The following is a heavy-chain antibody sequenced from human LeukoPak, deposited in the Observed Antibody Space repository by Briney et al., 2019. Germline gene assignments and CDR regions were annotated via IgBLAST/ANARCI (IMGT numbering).Heavy chain of an antibody. CDR3: AREVLAGYFDY. CDR2: ISSSNSYI. J-gene: IGHJ4*02. CDR1: GFTFSSYW. Sequence: GGSLRLSCAASGFTFSSYWMTWVRQAPGKGLEWVSSISSSNSYIYYADSVKGRFTISRDNAKNSLYLQMNSLRAEDTAVYYCAREVLAGYFDYWGQGTLVTVSS. V-gene: IGHV3-21*01.